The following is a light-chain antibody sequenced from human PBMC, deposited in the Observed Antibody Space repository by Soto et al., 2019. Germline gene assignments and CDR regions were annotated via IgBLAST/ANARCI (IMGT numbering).Light chain of an antibody. CDR3: QQYNNWPPYT. J-gene: IGKJ2*01. V-gene: IGKV3-15*01. CDR2: GAS. Sequence: EIVMTQSPATLSVSPGERATHSCRASQSVSSNLAWYQQKPGQAPRLLVYGASTRATGIPARFSGSGSGTEFTLPISSLQPEDFAVYYCQQYNNWPPYTFGQGTKLEIK. CDR1: QSVSSN.